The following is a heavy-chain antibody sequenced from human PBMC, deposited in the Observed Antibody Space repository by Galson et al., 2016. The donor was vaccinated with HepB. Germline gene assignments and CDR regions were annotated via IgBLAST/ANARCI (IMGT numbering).Heavy chain of an antibody. CDR2: IIPILVTP. CDR3: ATDRESVTGVFDY. V-gene: IGHV1-69*01. D-gene: IGHD6-19*01. Sequence: VSCKASGGTFSSSVITWLRQAPGQGLEWMGDIIPILVTPNYAQNFQGRVTITADEYTTTAYMELSSLRSEDTAVYYCATDRESVTGVFDYWGQGTLVSVSS. CDR1: GGTFSSSV. J-gene: IGHJ4*02.